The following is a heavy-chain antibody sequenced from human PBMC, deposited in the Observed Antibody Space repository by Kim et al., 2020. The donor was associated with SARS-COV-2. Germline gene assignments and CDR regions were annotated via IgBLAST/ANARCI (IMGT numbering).Heavy chain of an antibody. V-gene: IGHV4-34*01. J-gene: IGHJ3*02. D-gene: IGHD2-15*01. CDR1: GGSFSGYY. CDR2: INHSGST. CDR3: ARGVQSCSGGSCYSFAFDI. Sequence: SETLSLTCAVYGGSFSGYYWSWIRQPPGKGLEWIGEINHSGSTNYNPSLKSRVTISVDTSKNQFSLKLSSVTAADTAVYYCARGVQSCSGGSCYSFAFDIWGQGTMVTVSS.